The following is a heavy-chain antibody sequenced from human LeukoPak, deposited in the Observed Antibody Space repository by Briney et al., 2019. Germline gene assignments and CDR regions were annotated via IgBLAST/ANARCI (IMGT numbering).Heavy chain of an antibody. Sequence: GGSLRLSCAASGFTFSSYAMNWVRQAPGKGLEWVAVISYDGSNKYYADSVKGRFTISRDNSKNTLYLQMNSLRVEDTAVFYCAKDDAWLQYNYWGQGTLVTVSS. CDR3: AKDDAWLQYNY. D-gene: IGHD5-24*01. CDR2: ISYDGSNK. CDR1: GFTFSSYA. V-gene: IGHV3-30*18. J-gene: IGHJ4*02.